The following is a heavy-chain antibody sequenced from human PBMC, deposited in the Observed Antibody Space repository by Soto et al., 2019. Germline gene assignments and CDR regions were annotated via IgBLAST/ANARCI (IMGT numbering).Heavy chain of an antibody. CDR2: LYNSGST. J-gene: IGHJ4*02. Sequence: QVQLQESGPGLVKPSETLSLTCTVSGGSVSSGSYYWTWLRQPPGKGLEWIGCLYNSGSTNYNPALKSRATISVDTSKNQFSLRLSSVTAADTAVYYCARDNGYSYGYFDYWGQGTLVTVSS. CDR3: ARDNGYSYGYFDY. D-gene: IGHD5-18*01. V-gene: IGHV4-61*01. CDR1: GGSVSSGSYY.